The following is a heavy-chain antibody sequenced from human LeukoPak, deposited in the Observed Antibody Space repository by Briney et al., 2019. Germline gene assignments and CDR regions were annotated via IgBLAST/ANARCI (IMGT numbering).Heavy chain of an antibody. V-gene: IGHV1-18*04. CDR2: IGPYNINT. J-gene: IGHJ5*02. Sequence: GASVKVSCTALGYTFTTYGINWVRQAPGQGLEWMGWIGPYNINTHYAQKVQGRVTMTTDTSTSTAYMELRSLRSDDTAVYYCARTRDSSKTNCYVMDPWGQGTLVTVSS. D-gene: IGHD2-2*01. CDR3: ARTRDSSKTNCYVMDP. CDR1: GYTFTTYG.